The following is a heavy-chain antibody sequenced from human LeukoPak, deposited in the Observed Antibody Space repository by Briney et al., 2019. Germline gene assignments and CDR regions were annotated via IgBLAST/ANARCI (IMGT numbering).Heavy chain of an antibody. CDR1: GFTFSSYW. CDR2: INSDGSST. Sequence: GGSLRLSCAASGFTFSSYWMHWVRQAPGKGLVWVSRINSDGSSTSYADSVKGRFTISRDNAKNTLYLQMNSLRAEDTAVYYCAREASSGWYPNQGAFDIWGQGTMVTVSS. J-gene: IGHJ3*02. D-gene: IGHD6-19*01. CDR3: AREASSGWYPNQGAFDI. V-gene: IGHV3-74*01.